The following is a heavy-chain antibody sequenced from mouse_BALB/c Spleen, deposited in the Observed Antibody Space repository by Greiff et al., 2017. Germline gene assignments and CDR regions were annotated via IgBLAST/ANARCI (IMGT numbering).Heavy chain of an antibody. CDR1: GYTFTVYA. J-gene: IGHJ3*01. CDR2: ISTYYGDA. CDR3: ASGKLIKSFAY. V-gene: IGHV1S137*01. D-gene: IGHD2-4*01. Sequence: QVQLQQSGAELVRPGVSVKISCKGSGYTFTVYAMHWVKQSPANGLEWIGVISTYYGDASYNQKFKGKATMTVDKSSSTAYMKLARLTSEDSAIYYRASGKLIKSFAYWGKGTLVTVSA.